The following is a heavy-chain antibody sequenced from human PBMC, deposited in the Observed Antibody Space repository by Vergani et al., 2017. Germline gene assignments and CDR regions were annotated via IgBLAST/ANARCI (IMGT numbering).Heavy chain of an antibody. J-gene: IGHJ3*02. D-gene: IGHD1-7*01. Sequence: QLQLQESGSGLVKPSQTLSLTCAVSGGSITSGDYSWSWIRQPPGKGLEWIGYIYHSGNTYYNPSLKSRVTTSVDRSKNQFSLKLSSVTAADTAVYYCARVTDWNYGEGAFDIWGQGTMVTVSS. V-gene: IGHV4-30-2*01. CDR2: IYHSGNT. CDR1: GGSITSGDYS. CDR3: ARVTDWNYGEGAFDI.